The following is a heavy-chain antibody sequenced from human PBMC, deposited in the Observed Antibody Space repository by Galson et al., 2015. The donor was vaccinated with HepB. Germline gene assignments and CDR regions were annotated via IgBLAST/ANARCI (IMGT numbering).Heavy chain of an antibody. J-gene: IGHJ4*02. CDR3: AKDLGWERAGYYSSPNY. D-gene: IGHD6-13*01. Sequence: SLRLSCAASGFTFSDYYMSWIRQAPGKGLEWVSYISSSSSYTNYADSVKGRFTISRDNAKNSLYLQMNSLRAEDTAVYYCAKDLGWERAGYYSSPNYWGQGTLVTVSS. CDR2: ISSSSSYT. V-gene: IGHV3-11*06. CDR1: GFTFSDYY.